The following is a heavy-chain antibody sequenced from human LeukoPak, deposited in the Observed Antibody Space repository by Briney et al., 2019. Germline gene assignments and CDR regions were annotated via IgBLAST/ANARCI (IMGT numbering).Heavy chain of an antibody. CDR1: GYTFTGYY. D-gene: IGHD2-2*01. V-gene: IGHV1-69*02. J-gene: IGHJ6*02. CDR2: IIPILGIA. CDR3: ATHYCSSTSCYALPMDV. Sequence: GASVKVSCKASGYTFTGYYMHWVRQAPGQGLEWMGRIIPILGIANYAQKFQGRVTMTEDTSTDTAYMELSSLRSEDTAVYYCATHYCSSTSCYALPMDVWGQGTTVTVSS.